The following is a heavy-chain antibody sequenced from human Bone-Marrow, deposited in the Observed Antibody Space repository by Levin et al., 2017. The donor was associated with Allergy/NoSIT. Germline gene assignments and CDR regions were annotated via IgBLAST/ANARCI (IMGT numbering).Heavy chain of an antibody. CDR1: GFTFSSYG. D-gene: IGHD5-24*01. CDR2: IWYDGSNK. J-gene: IGHJ4*02. V-gene: IGHV3-33*01. CDR3: ARDWGRDGYNVDLTFDY. Sequence: PGESLKISCAASGFTFSSYGMHWVRQAPGKGLEWVAVIWYDGSNKYYADSVKGRFTISRDNSKNTLYLQMNSLRAEDTAVYYCARDWGRDGYNVDLTFDYWGQGTLVTVSS.